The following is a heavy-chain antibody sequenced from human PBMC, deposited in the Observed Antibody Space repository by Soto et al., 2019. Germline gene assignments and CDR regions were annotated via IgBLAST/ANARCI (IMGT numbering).Heavy chain of an antibody. CDR1: GFTFTNFG. CDR3: TKLGVPGTKFFDY. Sequence: GGSLRLSCVASGFTFTNFGMSWVRQAPGKGLEWVSSISGGGGSTYYADSVQGRFTISRDNSRNTLYLQMNSLTAEDTAAYYCTKLGVPGTKFFDYWGQGTMVTVS. V-gene: IGHV3-23*01. D-gene: IGHD6-19*01. CDR2: ISGGGGST. J-gene: IGHJ4*02.